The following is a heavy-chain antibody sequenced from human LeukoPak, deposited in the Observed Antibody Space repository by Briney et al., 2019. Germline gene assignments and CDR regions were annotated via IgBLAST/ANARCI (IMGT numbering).Heavy chain of an antibody. CDR2: IRYDGSNK. Sequence: GGSLRLSCAASGFTFSSYGMHWVRQAPGKGLEWVAFIRYDGSNKYYADSVKGRFTISRDNSKNTLYLQMNSLRAEDTAVYYCAKALVINAYYFDYWGQGTLVTVST. V-gene: IGHV3-30*02. J-gene: IGHJ4*02. D-gene: IGHD3-9*01. CDR3: AKALVINAYYFDY. CDR1: GFTFSSYG.